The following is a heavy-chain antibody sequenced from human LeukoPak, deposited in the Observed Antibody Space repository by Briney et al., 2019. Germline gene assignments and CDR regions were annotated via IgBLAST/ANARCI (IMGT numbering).Heavy chain of an antibody. CDR2: IWYDGSNK. Sequence: PGRSLRLSCAASRFTFSSYGMHWVRQAPGKGLEWVAVIWYDGSNKYYADSVSGGFTISRDNSKNTLYLQMNSLRAEDTAVYYCVRDSGGNENYFDYWGQGTLVTVSS. J-gene: IGHJ4*02. V-gene: IGHV3-33*01. CDR3: VRDSGGNENYFDY. CDR1: RFTFSSYG. D-gene: IGHD2-15*01.